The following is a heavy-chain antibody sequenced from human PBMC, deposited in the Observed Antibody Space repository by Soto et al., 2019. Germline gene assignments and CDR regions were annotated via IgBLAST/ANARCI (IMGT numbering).Heavy chain of an antibody. V-gene: IGHV3-30*18. CDR3: AKDGSLQGSSGWYYFDY. J-gene: IGHJ4*02. D-gene: IGHD6-19*01. CDR2: ISYDGSNK. CDR1: GFTFSSYG. Sequence: GESLKISCPASGFTFSSYGMHWVRQAPGKGLEWVAIISYDGSNKYYADSVKGRFTISRDNSKNTLYLQMNSLRAEDTAVYYCAKDGSLQGSSGWYYFDYWGQGTLVTVSS.